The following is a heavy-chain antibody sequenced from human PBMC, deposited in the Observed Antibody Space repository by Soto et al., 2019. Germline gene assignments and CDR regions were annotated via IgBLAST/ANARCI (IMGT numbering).Heavy chain of an antibody. CDR1: GGTFSNSV. V-gene: IGHV1-69*13. D-gene: IGHD3-3*01. CDR2: SIPIFGTA. CDR3: ARAPILVGVTPYENYFDS. Sequence: SVKVSCKASGGTFSNSVISWVRQAPGQGLEWMGGSIPIFGTANYAQKFQGRVTIIADESTSKAYMELTSLRSEDTAVYYCARAPILVGVTPYENYFDSWCQGTLVTVSS. J-gene: IGHJ4*02.